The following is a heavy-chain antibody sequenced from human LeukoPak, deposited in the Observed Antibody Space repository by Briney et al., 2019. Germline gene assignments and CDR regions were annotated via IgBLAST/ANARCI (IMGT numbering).Heavy chain of an antibody. D-gene: IGHD6-13*01. Sequence: AASVKVSCKASGYTFTGYYMHWVRQAPGQGLEWMGWINPNSGGTNYAQKFQGRVTMTRDTSISTAYMELSRLRSDDTAVYYCARDVESIAAAGTNWFDPWGQGTLVTVSS. CDR2: INPNSGGT. CDR3: ARDVESIAAAGTNWFDP. CDR1: GYTFTGYY. J-gene: IGHJ5*02. V-gene: IGHV1-2*02.